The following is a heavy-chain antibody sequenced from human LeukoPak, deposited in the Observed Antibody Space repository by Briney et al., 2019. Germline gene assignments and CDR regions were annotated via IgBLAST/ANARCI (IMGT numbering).Heavy chain of an antibody. CDR3: ARVDIAAAGLTFDY. V-gene: IGHV1-18*01. J-gene: IGHJ4*02. Sequence: ASVKVSCKASGYTFTSYGISWVRQAPGQGLEWMGWISAYNGNTNYAQKLQGRVTMTTDTSPSTAYMELRSLRSDDTAVYYCARVDIAAAGLTFDYWGQGTLVTVSS. CDR1: GYTFTSYG. CDR2: ISAYNGNT. D-gene: IGHD6-13*01.